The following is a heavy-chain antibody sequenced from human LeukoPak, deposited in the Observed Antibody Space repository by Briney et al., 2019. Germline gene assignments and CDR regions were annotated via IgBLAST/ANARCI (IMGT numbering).Heavy chain of an antibody. CDR2: INPSDHTL. Sequence: GGSLTLSCEGSGFTFSGYYMSWLRPAPGKGLVWVSYINPSDHTLYYADPVKGRFTISRDKAKMSLDLQMYSLRAEDTAVYYCARVRGSGFCSGSSCAKDPGYYYYMDVWGKGTTVTVSS. CDR3: ARVRGSGFCSGSSCAKDPGYYYYMDV. D-gene: IGHD2-2*01. V-gene: IGHV3-11*01. CDR1: GFTFSGYY. J-gene: IGHJ6*03.